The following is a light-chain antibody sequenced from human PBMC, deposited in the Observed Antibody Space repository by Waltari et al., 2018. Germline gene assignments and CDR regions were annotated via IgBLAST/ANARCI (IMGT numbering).Light chain of an antibody. CDR3: HQYKSYPIT. J-gene: IGKJ3*01. CDR2: LIS. Sequence: DIQLTQPPSSLSASVGDRVTSTCRASQAISNLVAWFQQKPGKAPKSLVYLISTLQSGVPSRFSGSGSGTNFTLTISSLQPEDFATYYCHQYKSYPITFGPGTKVDIK. CDR1: QAISNL. V-gene: IGKV1-16*01.